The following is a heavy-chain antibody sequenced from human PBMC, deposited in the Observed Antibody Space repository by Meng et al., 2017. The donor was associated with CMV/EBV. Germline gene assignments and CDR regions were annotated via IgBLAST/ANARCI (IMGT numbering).Heavy chain of an antibody. CDR3: AREEDSYGYDY. J-gene: IGHJ4*02. CDR2: IIPILGIA. D-gene: IGHD5-18*01. V-gene: IGHV1-69*04. Sequence: SVKVSCKASGGTFSSYTISWVRQAPGQGLEWMGRIIPILGIANYAQKFQGRVTITADKSTSTAYVELSSLRSEDTAVYYCAREEDSYGYDYWGQGTLVTVSS. CDR1: GGTFSSYT.